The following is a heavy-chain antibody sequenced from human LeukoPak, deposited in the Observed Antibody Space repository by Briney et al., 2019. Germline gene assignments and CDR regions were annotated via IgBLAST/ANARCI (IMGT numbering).Heavy chain of an antibody. Sequence: GGSLRLSCAASGFTFSSYAMSWVRQAPGKGLEWVSAISGSSGSTYYADSVKGRFTISRDNSKNTLYLQMNSLRAEDAAVYYCTTGDYFDYWGQGTLVTVSS. CDR2: ISGSSGST. CDR1: GFTFSSYA. V-gene: IGHV3-23*01. D-gene: IGHD7-27*01. J-gene: IGHJ4*02. CDR3: TTGDYFDY.